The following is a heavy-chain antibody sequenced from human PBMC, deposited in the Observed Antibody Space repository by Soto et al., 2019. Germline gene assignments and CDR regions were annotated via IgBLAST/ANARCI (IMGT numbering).Heavy chain of an antibody. CDR3: AADGPTMVRGALDV. Sequence: ASVKVSCKASGFTFTSSAMQWVRQARGQRLEWIGWIVVGSGNTNYAQKFQERVTITRDMSTSTAYMELSSLRSEDTAVYYCAADGPTMVRGALDVWGKGTTVTVSS. D-gene: IGHD3-10*01. CDR2: IVVGSGNT. V-gene: IGHV1-58*02. CDR1: GFTFTSSA. J-gene: IGHJ6*04.